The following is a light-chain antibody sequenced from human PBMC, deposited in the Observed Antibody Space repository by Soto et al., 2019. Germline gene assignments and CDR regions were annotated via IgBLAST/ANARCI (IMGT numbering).Light chain of an antibody. J-gene: IGKJ5*01. V-gene: IGKV3-20*01. CDR1: QCVSSSY. CDR3: QQYGSSPLVT. Sequence: EIVLTQSPGTLSLSPGERATLSCRASQCVSSSYLAWYQQKPGQAPRLLIYGASSRATGIPDRFSGSGSGTDFTLTISTLEPEDFAVYYCQQYGSSPLVTFGQGTRLEIK. CDR2: GAS.